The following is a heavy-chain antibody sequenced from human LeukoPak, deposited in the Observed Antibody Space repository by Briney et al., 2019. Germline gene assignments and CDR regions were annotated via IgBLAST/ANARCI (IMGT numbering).Heavy chain of an antibody. CDR3: ARDLPTNYYDSSGRGYYYGMDV. CDR2: INPNSGGT. CDR1: GYTFTGYY. Sequence: ASVKVSCKASGYTFTGYYMHWVRQAPGQGLEWMGWINPNSGGTNYAQKFQGRVTMTRDTSISTAYMELSGLRSDDTAVYYCARDLPTNYYDSSGRGYYYGMDVWGQGTTVTVSS. J-gene: IGHJ6*02. V-gene: IGHV1-2*02. D-gene: IGHD3-22*01.